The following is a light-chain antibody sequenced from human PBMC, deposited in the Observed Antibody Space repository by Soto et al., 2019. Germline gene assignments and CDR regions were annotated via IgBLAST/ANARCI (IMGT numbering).Light chain of an antibody. CDR2: EGS. CDR1: SSDVGSYNL. Sequence: QSALTQPASVSGSPGQSITISCTGTSSDVGSYNLVSWYQQHPGKAPKLMIYEGSKRPSGVSNRFSGSKSGKTASLTNSGLQAEDEADYYCCSYAGSSTYVFGTGTKLTVL. CDR3: CSYAGSSTYV. J-gene: IGLJ1*01. V-gene: IGLV2-23*01.